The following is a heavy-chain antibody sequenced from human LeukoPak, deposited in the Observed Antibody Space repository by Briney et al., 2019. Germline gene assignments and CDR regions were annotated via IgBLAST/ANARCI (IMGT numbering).Heavy chain of an antibody. Sequence: GGSLRLSCAASGFTFSSYAMSLVRQAPGKGLDLVSAISGSGGSTYYADSVKGRFTISRDNSKNTLYLQMNSMRAEDTAVYYCARGIPAAANDINNWFDPWGQGTLVTVSS. J-gene: IGHJ5*02. D-gene: IGHD6-25*01. CDR3: ARGIPAAANDINNWFDP. V-gene: IGHV3-23*01. CDR2: ISGSGGST. CDR1: GFTFSSYA.